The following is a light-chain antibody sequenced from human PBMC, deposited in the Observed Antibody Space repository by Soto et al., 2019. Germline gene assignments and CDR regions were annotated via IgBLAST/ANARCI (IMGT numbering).Light chain of an antibody. CDR2: DAS. J-gene: IGKJ4*01. CDR1: QGISSA. V-gene: IGKV1D-13*01. CDR3: QQFNNYPVT. Sequence: AIQLTQSPSSLSASVGDRVTITCRASQGISSALAWYQQKPGKAPKLLIYDASSLESGVPSRFSGSGSGTDFTLTISSLQTEDFATYYCQQFNNYPVTFGGGTKVEIK.